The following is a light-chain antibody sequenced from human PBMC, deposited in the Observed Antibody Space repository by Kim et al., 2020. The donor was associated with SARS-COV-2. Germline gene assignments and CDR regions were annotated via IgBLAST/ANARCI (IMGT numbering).Light chain of an antibody. Sequence: PGGRATLSCRASQSVSRILLAWYQQKSGQTPRLVIYDASIRGTGIPDRFSGSGSGTDFTLTISRVEPEDFAVYYCQQYASSPYTFGQGTKVDIK. CDR1: QSVSRIL. V-gene: IGKV3-20*01. CDR3: QQYASSPYT. J-gene: IGKJ2*01. CDR2: DAS.